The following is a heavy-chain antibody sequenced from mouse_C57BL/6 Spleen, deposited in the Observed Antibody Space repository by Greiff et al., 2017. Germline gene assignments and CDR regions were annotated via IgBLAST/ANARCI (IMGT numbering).Heavy chain of an antibody. V-gene: IGHV1-82*01. D-gene: IGHD1-1*01. CDR2: IYPGDGDT. J-gene: IGHJ2*01. Sequence: QVQLQQSGPELVKPGASVKISCKASGYAFSSSWMNWVKQRPGKGLEWIGRIYPGDGDTNYNGKFKGKATLTADKSSSTAYMQLSSLTSEDSAVYFCARSHYYGSSYDVDYWGQGTTLTVSS. CDR1: GYAFSSSW. CDR3: ARSHYYGSSYDVDY.